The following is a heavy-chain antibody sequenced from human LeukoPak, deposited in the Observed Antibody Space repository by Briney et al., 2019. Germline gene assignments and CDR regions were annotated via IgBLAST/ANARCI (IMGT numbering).Heavy chain of an antibody. Sequence: ASVKVSCKASGYTFTGYYMHWVRQAPGQGLEWIGWINPNSGGTNYAQKFQGRVTMTRDTSISTAYMELSRLRSDDTAVYYCASGGEYYDILTGDYYFDYWGQGTLVTVSS. CDR2: INPNSGGT. V-gene: IGHV1-2*02. CDR3: ASGGEYYDILTGDYYFDY. D-gene: IGHD3-9*01. J-gene: IGHJ4*02. CDR1: GYTFTGYY.